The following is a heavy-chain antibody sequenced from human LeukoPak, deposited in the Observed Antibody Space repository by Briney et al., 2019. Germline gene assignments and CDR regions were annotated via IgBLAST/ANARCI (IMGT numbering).Heavy chain of an antibody. V-gene: IGHV3-7*01. D-gene: IGHD4-17*01. Sequence: GGSLRLSCAASGFTFSSYWMTWVRQAPGKGLEWVANIRQDGSEKYYVDSVKGRFTISRDNAKNSLYLQMNSLRAEDTAVYYCARAFRLHGRPSTDFDYWGQGTLVTVSS. CDR2: IRQDGSEK. CDR1: GFTFSSYW. CDR3: ARAFRLHGRPSTDFDY. J-gene: IGHJ4*02.